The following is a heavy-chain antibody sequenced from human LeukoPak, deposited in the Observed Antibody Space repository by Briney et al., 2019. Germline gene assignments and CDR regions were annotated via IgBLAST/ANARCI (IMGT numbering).Heavy chain of an antibody. V-gene: IGHV3-23*01. J-gene: IGHJ4*02. CDR1: GFPFTNYP. CDR2: ISDSGDRT. CDR3: AKGLGTSGYHDY. D-gene: IGHD3-22*01. Sequence: GGSLRLSCAASGFPFTNYPMPWVRQAPGKGLDRVSGISDSGDRTYYADSVKGRFTISRDNSKNMLYLQMNSLRVEDTALYYCAKGLGTSGYHDYWGQGTLVTVSS.